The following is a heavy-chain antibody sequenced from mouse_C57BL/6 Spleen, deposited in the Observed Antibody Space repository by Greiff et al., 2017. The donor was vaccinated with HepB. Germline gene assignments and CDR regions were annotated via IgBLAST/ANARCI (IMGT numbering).Heavy chain of an antibody. CDR2: IYPGDGDT. CDR1: GYAFSSSW. J-gene: IGHJ3*01. Sequence: QVQLQQSGPELVKPGASVKISCKASGYAFSSSWMNWVKQRPGKGLEWIGRIYPGDGDTNYNGKFKGKATLTADKSSSTAYMQLSSLTSEDSAVYFCARAYYSNYDWFAYWGQGTLVTVSA. V-gene: IGHV1-82*01. CDR3: ARAYYSNYDWFAY. D-gene: IGHD2-5*01.